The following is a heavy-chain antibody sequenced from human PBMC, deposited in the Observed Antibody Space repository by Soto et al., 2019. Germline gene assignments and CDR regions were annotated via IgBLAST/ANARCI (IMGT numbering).Heavy chain of an antibody. Sequence: ASVKVSCKASGYTFTSYGISWVRQAPGQGLEWMGWISAYNGNTNYAQKLQGRVTMTTDTSTSTAYMELRSLRSDDTAVYYCARRMIWFGELLFYGMDVWGQGTTVTVSS. CDR3: ARRMIWFGELLFYGMDV. V-gene: IGHV1-18*01. CDR1: GYTFTSYG. D-gene: IGHD3-10*01. J-gene: IGHJ6*02. CDR2: ISAYNGNT.